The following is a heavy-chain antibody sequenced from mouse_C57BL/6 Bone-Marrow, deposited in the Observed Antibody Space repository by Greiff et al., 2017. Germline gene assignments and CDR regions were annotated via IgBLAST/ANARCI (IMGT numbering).Heavy chain of an antibody. D-gene: IGHD2-2*01. CDR3: ARTGFYAMDY. Sequence: VKLQQSGAELVRPGSSVKLSCKASGYTFTSYWMDWVKQRPGQGLEWIGNIYPSDSETHYNQKFKDKATLTVDKSSSTAYMQLSSLTSVDSAVYYCARTGFYAMDYWGQGTSVTVSS. CDR2: IYPSDSET. J-gene: IGHJ4*01. CDR1: GYTFTSYW. V-gene: IGHV1-61*01.